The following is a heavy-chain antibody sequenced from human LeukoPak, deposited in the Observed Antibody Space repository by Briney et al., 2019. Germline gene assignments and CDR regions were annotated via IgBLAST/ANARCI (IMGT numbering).Heavy chain of an antibody. D-gene: IGHD6-6*01. Sequence: LRLSCAASGFTFDDYAMHWVRQAPGKGLEWVSGISWNSGSIGYADSVKGRFTISRDNAKNSLYLQMNSLRAEDTALYYCAKDSSSLEADAFDIWGQGTMVTVSS. CDR3: AKDSSSLEADAFDI. CDR2: ISWNSGSI. J-gene: IGHJ3*02. CDR1: GFTFDDYA. V-gene: IGHV3-9*01.